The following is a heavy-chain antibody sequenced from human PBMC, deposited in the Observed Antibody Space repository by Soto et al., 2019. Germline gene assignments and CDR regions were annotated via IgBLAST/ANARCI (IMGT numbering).Heavy chain of an antibody. V-gene: IGHV1-69*13. Sequence: GASVKVSCKASGGTFSSYAISWVRQAPGQGLEWMGGIIPIFGTANYAQKFQGRVTITADESTSTAYMELSSLRSEDTAVYYCARELLRRDGYNYRFDYWGQGTLVTVSS. D-gene: IGHD5-12*01. CDR2: IIPIFGTA. CDR3: ARELLRRDGYNYRFDY. J-gene: IGHJ4*02. CDR1: GGTFSSYA.